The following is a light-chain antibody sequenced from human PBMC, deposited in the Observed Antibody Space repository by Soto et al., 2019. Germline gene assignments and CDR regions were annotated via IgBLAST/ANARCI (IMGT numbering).Light chain of an antibody. CDR1: RSDAGDYNY. CDR3: SSYAGSDNFEV. J-gene: IGLJ2*01. Sequence: QSALTQPPSASGSPGQSVTISCTGTRSDAGDYNYVSWYQQHPGKAPELLIYEVTKRPSGVPDRFSGSKSANTASLTVSGLQAEDEADYYCSSYAGSDNFEVFGGGTKLTVL. CDR2: EVT. V-gene: IGLV2-8*01.